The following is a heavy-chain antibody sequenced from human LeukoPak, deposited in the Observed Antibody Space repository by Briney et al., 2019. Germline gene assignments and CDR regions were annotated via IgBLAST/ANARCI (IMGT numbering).Heavy chain of an antibody. Sequence: SETLSLTCTVSGDSITGYYWGWIRQPPGKGLEWIGNIYYTGNTYYNASLKSRVTISVDTSKNQFSLKLSSVTAADTAVYYCARTTEGGYSYGYFYYYYMDVWGKGTTVTISS. CDR3: ARTTEGGYSYGYFYYYYMDV. V-gene: IGHV4-39*07. CDR1: GDSITGYY. J-gene: IGHJ6*03. D-gene: IGHD5-18*01. CDR2: IYYTGNT.